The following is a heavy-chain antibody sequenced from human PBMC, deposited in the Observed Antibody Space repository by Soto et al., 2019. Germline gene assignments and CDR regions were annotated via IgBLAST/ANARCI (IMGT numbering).Heavy chain of an antibody. D-gene: IGHD3-3*01. V-gene: IGHV3-48*02. CDR3: ARVIWSGHLTSDL. J-gene: IGHJ5*02. Sequence: EVQVVGSGGGLVQPGGSLRLSCAASGFTFSSNSMNWVRQAPGKGLEWISYISSSSSTMYADSVKGRFTISRDNAKNSLYLQMNSLRDEDTAVYYCARVIWSGHLTSDLWGQGTLVTVSS. CDR1: GFTFSSNS. CDR2: ISSSSST.